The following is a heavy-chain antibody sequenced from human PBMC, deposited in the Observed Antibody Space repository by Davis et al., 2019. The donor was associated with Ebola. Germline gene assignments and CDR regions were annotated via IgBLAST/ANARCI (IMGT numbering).Heavy chain of an antibody. V-gene: IGHV3-21*01. CDR3: ASHSYSSSSY. D-gene: IGHD6-6*01. J-gene: IGHJ4*02. Sequence: PGGSLRLPCAASGFTFSIYTMNWVRQAPGKGLEWVSSISGSSRYIYSADSVKGRFTTSRDNAKNSLYLQLNSLRAEDTAVYYCASHSYSSSSYWGQGTLVTVSS. CDR1: GFTFSIYT. CDR2: ISGSSRYI.